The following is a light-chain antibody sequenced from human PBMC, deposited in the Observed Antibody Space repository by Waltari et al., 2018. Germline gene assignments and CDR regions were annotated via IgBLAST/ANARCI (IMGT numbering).Light chain of an antibody. CDR1: QGVDTN. J-gene: IGKJ2*01. Sequence: EIVMTQSPATLSVSPGEGVTLSCRASQGVDTNIAWYQQRPGQAPRLLIYDASTRASGVPARFSGSGAGAEFTLIISNLQSEDLALYFCQQYRDWYSFGQGTKLQIK. CDR3: QQYRDWYS. V-gene: IGKV3-15*01. CDR2: DAS.